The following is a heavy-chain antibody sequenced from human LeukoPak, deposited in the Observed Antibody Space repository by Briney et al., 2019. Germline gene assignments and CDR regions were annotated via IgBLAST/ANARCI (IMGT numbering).Heavy chain of an antibody. CDR3: ARHLRVGARQEFDY. CDR1: GGSISSSNYY. CDR2: ILYSGTT. D-gene: IGHD5/OR15-5a*01. V-gene: IGHV4-39*01. Sequence: SETLSLTCTVSGGSISSSNYYWGWIRQPPGKGLEWIGSILYSGTTYYNPSLESRITISVDTSKNQDSLKLNSVTAADTAVFYCARHLRVGARQEFDYWGQGTLVTVSS. J-gene: IGHJ4*02.